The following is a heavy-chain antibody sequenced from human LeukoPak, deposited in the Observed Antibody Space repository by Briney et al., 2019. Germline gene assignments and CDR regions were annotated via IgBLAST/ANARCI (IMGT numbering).Heavy chain of an antibody. V-gene: IGHV3-23*01. CDR3: ARSGYSSGWYKYYFDY. D-gene: IGHD6-19*01. J-gene: IGHJ4*02. CDR2: IGISGGGI. Sequence: PGGSLRLSCAASGFTFSYYTMYWVRQAPGKGLEWVSIIGISGGGIHYADSVKGRFTISRDSSKNTLYLQMNSLRAEDTAVYYCARSGYSSGWYKYYFDYWGQGTLVTVSS. CDR1: GFTFSYYT.